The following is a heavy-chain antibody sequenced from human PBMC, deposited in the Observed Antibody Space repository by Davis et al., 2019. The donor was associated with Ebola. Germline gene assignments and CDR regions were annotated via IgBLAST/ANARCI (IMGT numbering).Heavy chain of an antibody. CDR3: ARDLSGQLGRGAPQH. CDR2: ISTYNGNT. CDR1: GYTFTNYA. Sequence: AASVKVSCKASGYTFTNYAISWVRQAPGQGLEWMGWISTYNGNTNYAQKLQGRVTMTTDTSTSTAYMELRSLRSDDTAVYYCARDLSGQLGRGAPQHWGQGTLVTVSS. V-gene: IGHV1-18*04. J-gene: IGHJ1*01. D-gene: IGHD6-6*01.